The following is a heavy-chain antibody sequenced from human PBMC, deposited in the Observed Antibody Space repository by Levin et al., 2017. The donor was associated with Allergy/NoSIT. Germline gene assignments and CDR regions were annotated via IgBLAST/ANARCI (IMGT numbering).Heavy chain of an antibody. CDR3: VRDAEGFDY. V-gene: IGHV1-18*01. CDR1: GXXXXXYX. CDR2: IRTYNGDT. Sequence: ASVKVSCKASGXXXXXYXXXWXXXXXXXDLEWMGWIRTYNGDTKYPQKVQGRVTLTSDTSTTTAFMELASLTSDDTAVYFCVRDAEGFDYWGQGTLVTVSS. J-gene: IGHJ4*02.